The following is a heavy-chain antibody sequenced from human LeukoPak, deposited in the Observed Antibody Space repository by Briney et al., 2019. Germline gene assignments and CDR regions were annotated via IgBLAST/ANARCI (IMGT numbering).Heavy chain of an antibody. CDR1: GDSVSRSDSY. D-gene: IGHD3-22*01. CDR3: ARRRYYDGSGYLE. V-gene: IGHV4-39*01. CDR2: IYYSGRT. J-gene: IGHJ1*01. Sequence: PSETLSLTCSVSGDSVSRSDSYWDWIRQPPGKGLEWIGTIYYSGRTYYSPSLKSRVTMSVDPSNNQFSLNLRSVTAADTTVYYCARRRYYDGSGYLEWGQGTLLSVSS.